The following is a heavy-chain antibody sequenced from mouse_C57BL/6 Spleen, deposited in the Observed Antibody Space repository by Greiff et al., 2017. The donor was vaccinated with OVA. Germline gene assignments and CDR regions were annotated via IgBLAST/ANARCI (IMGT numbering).Heavy chain of an antibody. D-gene: IGHD2-4*01. Sequence: QVQLKESGPGLVAPSQSLSITCTVSGFSLTSYAISWVRQPPGKGLEWLGVIWTGGGTNYNSALKSRLSISKDNSKSQVFLKMNSLQTDDTARYYCARNSGVYYDYDNWYFDFWGTGTTVTVSS. J-gene: IGHJ1*03. V-gene: IGHV2-9-1*01. CDR3: ARNSGVYYDYDNWYFDF. CDR1: GFSLTSYA. CDR2: IWTGGGT.